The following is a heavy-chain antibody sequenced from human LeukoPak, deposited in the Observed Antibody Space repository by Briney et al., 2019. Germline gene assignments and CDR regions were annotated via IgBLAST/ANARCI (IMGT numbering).Heavy chain of an antibody. CDR1: GGTFSSYA. D-gene: IGHD6-6*01. V-gene: IGHV1-69*05. CDR2: IIPIFGTA. CDR3: ARTNIAARLSYYYMDV. Sequence: SVKVSCKAPGGTFSSYAISWVRQAPGQGLEWMGRIIPIFGTANYAQKFQGRVTITTDESTSTAYMELSSLRSEDTAVYYCARTNIAARLSYYYMDVWGKGTTVTVSS. J-gene: IGHJ6*03.